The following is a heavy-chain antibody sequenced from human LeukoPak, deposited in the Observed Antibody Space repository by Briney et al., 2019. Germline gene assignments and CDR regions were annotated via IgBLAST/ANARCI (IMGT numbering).Heavy chain of an antibody. V-gene: IGHV5-10-1*01. Sequence: GESLKISCKGCGYSFTSYWISWVRQMPGKGLEWMGRIDPSDSYTNYSPSFQGHVTISADKSISTAYLQWSSLKASDTAMYYCARNYYDSSGYYVYWYYWGQGTLVTVSS. CDR2: IDPSDSYT. D-gene: IGHD3-22*01. J-gene: IGHJ4*02. CDR1: GYSFTSYW. CDR3: ARNYYDSSGYYVYWYY.